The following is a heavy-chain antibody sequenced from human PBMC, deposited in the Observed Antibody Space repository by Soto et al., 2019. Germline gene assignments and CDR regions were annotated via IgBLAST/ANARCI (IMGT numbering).Heavy chain of an antibody. Sequence: QVQLQESGPGLVKPSETLSLPCTVSGGSINDYYWCWPRQPPGQGLEWIAYGHRPDYTGYNPSLRNRLTITPDPSKKQLSLRLMTVTAAGTAVYYRVARRVRAKSPNSGQGTLVTVYS. CDR2: GHRPDYT. CDR3: VARRVRAKSPN. CDR1: GGSINDYY. J-gene: IGHJ4*01. V-gene: IGHV4-59*01.